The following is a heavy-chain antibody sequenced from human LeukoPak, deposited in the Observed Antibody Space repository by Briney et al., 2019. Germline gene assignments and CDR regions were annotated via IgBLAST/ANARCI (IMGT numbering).Heavy chain of an antibody. CDR3: AREFRGSYYDSSGYAFDI. D-gene: IGHD3-22*01. CDR2: INPSGGST. CDR1: GYTLTELS. J-gene: IGHJ3*02. V-gene: IGHV1-46*01. Sequence: ASVKVSCKVSGYTLTELSMHWVRQAPGQGLEWMGIINPSGGSTSYAQKFQGRVTMTRDTSTSTVYMELSSLRSEDTAVYYCAREFRGSYYDSSGYAFDIWGQGTMVTVSS.